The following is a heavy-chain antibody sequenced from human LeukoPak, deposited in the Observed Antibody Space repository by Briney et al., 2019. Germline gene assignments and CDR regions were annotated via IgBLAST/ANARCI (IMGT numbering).Heavy chain of an antibody. D-gene: IGHD3-3*01. CDR3: TRGFLEWSSYYYGMDV. Sequence: PGGSRSLSCTSAGFAFGDYAMSWFRQAPGKGLEGVGFIRSKAYGGTTEYAASVKGRFTISRYDSKSIDYMQTHSLKTDDTAVYYCTRGFLEWSSYYYGMDVWGQGTTVTVSS. CDR1: GFAFGDYA. CDR2: IRSKAYGGTT. J-gene: IGHJ6*02. V-gene: IGHV3-49*03.